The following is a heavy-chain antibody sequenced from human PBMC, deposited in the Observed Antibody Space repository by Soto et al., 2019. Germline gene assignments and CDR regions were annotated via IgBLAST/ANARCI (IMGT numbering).Heavy chain of an antibody. Sequence: QVQLMQSGAEVRKPGALVRLSCETSGYNFNQYYIHWVRQAPGQGLEWMGIINLRGGTTEYAHKFRGRVTVTGDTSTKTAYMELRSLRSEDTAMYFCARGPEDSDVPRWDYWGQGTLVTVSS. CDR3: ARGPEDSDVPRWDY. CDR2: INLRGGTT. V-gene: IGHV1-46*02. J-gene: IGHJ4*02. D-gene: IGHD1-26*01. CDR1: GYNFNQYY.